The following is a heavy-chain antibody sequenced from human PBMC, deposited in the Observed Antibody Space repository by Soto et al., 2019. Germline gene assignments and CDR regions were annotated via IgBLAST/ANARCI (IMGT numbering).Heavy chain of an antibody. CDR2: ISAYNGNT. J-gene: IGHJ6*02. Sequence: ASVKVSCKASGYTFTSYGISWVRQAPGQGLEWMGRISAYNGNTNYAQKLQGRVTMTTDTSTSTAYMELSSPRSEDTAVYYCARVEKFGELLHYGMDVWGQGTTVTVSS. V-gene: IGHV1-18*01. CDR1: GYTFTSYG. CDR3: ARVEKFGELLHYGMDV. D-gene: IGHD3-10*01.